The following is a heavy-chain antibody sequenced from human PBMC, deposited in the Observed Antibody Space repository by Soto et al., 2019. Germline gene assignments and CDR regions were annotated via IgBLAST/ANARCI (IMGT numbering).Heavy chain of an antibody. CDR2: IYGAGTT. Sequence: EVQLVESGGGVIQPGGSLRLSCAASGFAVSSKYMTWVRQAPGKGLEWVSVIYGAGTTYYADSVKGRFTISRDTSKNTLYLQMSRLRSEDTAVYYCVQTTGWPGFDFWGQGTLVTVSS. D-gene: IGHD6-19*01. CDR3: VQTTGWPGFDF. J-gene: IGHJ4*02. V-gene: IGHV3-53*01. CDR1: GFAVSSKY.